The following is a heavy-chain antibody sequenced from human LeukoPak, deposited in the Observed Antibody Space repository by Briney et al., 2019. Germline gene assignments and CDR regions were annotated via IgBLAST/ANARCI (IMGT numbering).Heavy chain of an antibody. CDR3: ARETTGYPYYFHY. CDR1: GGTFRIYA. Sequence: SVKDSYMAPGGTFRIYAIRWVRQAPGQGLEWMGGIIPIFGTADYAQKFQGRVTITADESTSTAYMELSSLRSEDTAVYYCARETTGYPYYFHYWGQGTLVTVSS. CDR2: IIPIFGTA. J-gene: IGHJ4*02. V-gene: IGHV1-69*13. D-gene: IGHD6-25*01.